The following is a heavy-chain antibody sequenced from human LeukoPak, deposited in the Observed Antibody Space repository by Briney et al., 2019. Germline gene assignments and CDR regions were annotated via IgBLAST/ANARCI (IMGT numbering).Heavy chain of an antibody. Sequence: SETLSLTCTVSGGSISSYYWSWIRQPPGKGLEWIGYIYYSGSTNYNPPLKSRVTISVDTSKNQFSLKLSSVTAADTAVYYCARVESSWYIEKWGQGTLVTVSS. J-gene: IGHJ4*02. CDR2: IYYSGST. CDR1: GGSISSYY. D-gene: IGHD6-13*01. CDR3: ARVESSWYIEK. V-gene: IGHV4-59*01.